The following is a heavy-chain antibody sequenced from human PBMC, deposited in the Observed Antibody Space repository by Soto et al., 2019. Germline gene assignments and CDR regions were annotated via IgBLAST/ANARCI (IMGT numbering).Heavy chain of an antibody. Sequence: GGSLRLSCAASGFTFSNAWMSWVRQAPGKGLEWVGRIKSKTDGGTTDYAAPVKGRFTISRDDSKNTLYLQMNSLKTEDTAVNYCTTGPSSLLWFGELLSWADAFDIWGQGTMVTVSS. CDR3: TTGPSSLLWFGELLSWADAFDI. CDR2: IKSKTDGGTT. J-gene: IGHJ3*02. CDR1: GFTFSNAW. V-gene: IGHV3-15*01. D-gene: IGHD3-10*01.